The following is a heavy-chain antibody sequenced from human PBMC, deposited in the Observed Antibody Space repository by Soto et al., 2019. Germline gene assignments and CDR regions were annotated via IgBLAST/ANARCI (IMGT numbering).Heavy chain of an antibody. Sequence: GESLKIFCEGSGYSFTTYCMGWVRQMPGKGLEWMGIIFPADSDTRYSPSFEGQVTISADTPTNTIHLHWSSLKASDSAISYCARHGSSGWYDQSDYWGQGTPVTVSS. CDR1: GYSFTTYC. CDR3: ARHGSSGWYDQSDY. CDR2: IFPADSDT. V-gene: IGHV5-51*01. D-gene: IGHD6-19*01. J-gene: IGHJ4*02.